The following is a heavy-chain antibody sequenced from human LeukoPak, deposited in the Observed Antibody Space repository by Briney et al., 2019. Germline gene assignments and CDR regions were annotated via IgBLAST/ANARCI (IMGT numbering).Heavy chain of an antibody. D-gene: IGHD5-18*01. V-gene: IGHV4-59*01. CDR1: GGSISSYY. CDR2: IYYSGST. J-gene: IGHJ4*02. CDR3: ARGYSLDY. Sequence: SETLSLTCAVYGGSISSYYWSWIRQPPGKGLEWIGYIYYSGSTNYNPSLKSRVTISVDTSKNQFSLKLSSVTAADTAVYYCARGYSLDYWGQGTLVTVSS.